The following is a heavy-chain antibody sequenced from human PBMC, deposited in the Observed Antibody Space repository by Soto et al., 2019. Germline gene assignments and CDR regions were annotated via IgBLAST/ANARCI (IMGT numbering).Heavy chain of an antibody. D-gene: IGHD6-19*01. J-gene: IGHJ5*01. Sequence: QVQLVESGGGVVQPGKSLRLSCGASGFTFSTYGMHWVRQAPGKGLEWVAVISYDGSNKNYADSVKGRFTISRDNSKNTVYPKMKRLRNEDTVMYYCAKDRLGSGLSFGYGDWFDSWGQGTLVTVSS. V-gene: IGHV3-30*18. CDR3: AKDRLGSGLSFGYGDWFDS. CDR1: GFTFSTYG. CDR2: ISYDGSNK.